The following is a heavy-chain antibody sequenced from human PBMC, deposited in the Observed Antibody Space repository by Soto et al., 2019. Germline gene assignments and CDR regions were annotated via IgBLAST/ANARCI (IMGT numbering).Heavy chain of an antibody. CDR1: GGTFSSYA. Sequence: GASVKVSCKASGGTFSSYAISWVRQAPGQGLEWMGGIIPIFGTANYAQKFQGRVTITADESTSTAYMELSSLRSEDTAVYYCARGPPTTVTAEFDYRGQGTLVTVSS. D-gene: IGHD4-17*01. CDR2: IIPIFGTA. J-gene: IGHJ4*02. V-gene: IGHV1-69*13. CDR3: ARGPPTTVTAEFDY.